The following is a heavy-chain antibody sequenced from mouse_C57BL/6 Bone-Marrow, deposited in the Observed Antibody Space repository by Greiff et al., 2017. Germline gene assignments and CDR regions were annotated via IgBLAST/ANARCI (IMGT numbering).Heavy chain of an antibody. D-gene: IGHD2-4*01. Sequence: QVQLKESGPELVKPGASVKISCKASGYAFSSSWMNWVKQRPGKGLEWIGRIYPGDGDTNYNGKFKGKATLTAAKSSSTAYMQLSSLTSEDSAVYFCASFIYYDYDVYWGQGTTLTVSS. J-gene: IGHJ2*01. CDR1: GYAFSSSW. CDR2: IYPGDGDT. CDR3: ASFIYYDYDVY. V-gene: IGHV1-82*01.